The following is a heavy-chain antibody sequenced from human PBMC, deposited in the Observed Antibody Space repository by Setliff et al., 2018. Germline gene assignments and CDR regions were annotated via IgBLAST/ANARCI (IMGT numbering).Heavy chain of an antibody. CDR1: GLPINSGYY. J-gene: IGHJ4*02. CDR2: VFYNGAA. CDR3: ARGGTYRYFDY. V-gene: IGHV4-38-2*01. Sequence: PSETLSLTCAVSGLPINSGYYWGWIRQSPGKGLEWIGCVFYNGAAKYDPSLKSRVTMSVDTSKTQFSLKLNSMTTADTAVYYCARGGTYRYFDYWGQGALVTVSS.